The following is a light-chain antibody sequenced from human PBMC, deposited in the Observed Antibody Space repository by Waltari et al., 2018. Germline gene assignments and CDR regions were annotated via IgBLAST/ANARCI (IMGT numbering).Light chain of an antibody. CDR2: DAT. Sequence: DIQMTQSPSSLSASVGDRVTITCQASQDISKYLNWYQQKSGKAPKLLIHDATKSEIGVPSRFSGIGSGTDFTFTISSLQPEDVATYYCQQYDNVPLTFGGGTKVEI. J-gene: IGKJ4*01. CDR3: QQYDNVPLT. CDR1: QDISKY. V-gene: IGKV1-33*01.